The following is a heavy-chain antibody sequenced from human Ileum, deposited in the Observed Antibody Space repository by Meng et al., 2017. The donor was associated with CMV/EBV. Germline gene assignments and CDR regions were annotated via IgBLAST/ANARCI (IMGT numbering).Heavy chain of an antibody. J-gene: IGHJ6*02. D-gene: IGHD3-16*01. CDR3: GRDRYAWAGTRGDIDV. CDR2: ISPYNGNT. V-gene: IGHV1-18*01. CDR1: GYTFINYG. Sequence: ASVKVSCKASGYTFINYGINWVRQAPGQGLEWMGWISPYNGNTNDAEKSQGRVTMTTDTSTSTAYLELRSLRSDDTAVYYCGRDRYAWAGTRGDIDVWGQGTTVTVSS.